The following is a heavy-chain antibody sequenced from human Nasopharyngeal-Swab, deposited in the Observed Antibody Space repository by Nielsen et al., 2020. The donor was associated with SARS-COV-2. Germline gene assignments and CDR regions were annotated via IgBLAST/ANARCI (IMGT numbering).Heavy chain of an antibody. CDR2: IKQDGSEK. J-gene: IGHJ6*03. V-gene: IGHV3-7*03. Sequence: WIRQPPGKGLEWVANIKQDGSEKYYVDSVKGRFTISRDNAKNSLYLQMNSLRAEDTAVYYCARNDFWSGYYKVSMDVWGKGTTVTVSS. D-gene: IGHD3-3*01. CDR3: ARNDFWSGYYKVSMDV.